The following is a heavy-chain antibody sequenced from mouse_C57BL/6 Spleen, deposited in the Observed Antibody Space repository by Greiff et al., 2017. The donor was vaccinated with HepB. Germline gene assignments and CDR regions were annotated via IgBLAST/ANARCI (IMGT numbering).Heavy chain of an antibody. CDR2: IHPNSGST. J-gene: IGHJ2*01. V-gene: IGHV1-64*01. D-gene: IGHD1-1*01. Sequence: VQLQQPGAELVKPGASVKLSCKASGYTFTSYWMHWVKQRPGQGLEWIGMIHPNSGSTNYNEKFKSKATLTVDKSSSTAYMQLSSLTSEDSAVYYCARYSDYYGSKEDYWGQGTTLTVSS. CDR1: GYTFTSYW. CDR3: ARYSDYYGSKEDY.